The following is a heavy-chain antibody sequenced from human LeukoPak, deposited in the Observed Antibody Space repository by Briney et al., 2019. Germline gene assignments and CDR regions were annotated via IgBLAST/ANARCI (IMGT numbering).Heavy chain of an antibody. CDR3: ARKKGYCSGGSCYFYYYGMDV. D-gene: IGHD2-15*01. V-gene: IGHV1-2*02. Sequence: ASVKVSCKASGYTFTGYYMHWVRQAPGQGLEWMGWINPNSGGTNYAQKFQGRVTMTGDTSISTAYMELSRLRSEDTAVYYCARKKGYCSGGSCYFYYYGMDVWGQGTTVTVSS. CDR2: INPNSGGT. CDR1: GYTFTGYY. J-gene: IGHJ6*02.